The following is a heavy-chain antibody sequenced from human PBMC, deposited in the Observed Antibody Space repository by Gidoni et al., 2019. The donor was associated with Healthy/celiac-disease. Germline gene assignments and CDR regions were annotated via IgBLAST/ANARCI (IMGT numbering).Heavy chain of an antibody. J-gene: IGHJ4*02. V-gene: IGHV1-69*01. CDR3: AREAEGAAPATAG. CDR2: IIPIFGTA. CDR1: GGTFSSYA. D-gene: IGHD2-2*01. Sequence: QVQLVQSGAEVKKPGSSGKVSCKASGGTFSSYAISWVRQAPGQGLEWMGGIIPIFGTANSAQKFQGSVTITADESTSTAYMELSSLRSEDTAVYYCAREAEGAAPATAGWGQGTLVTVSS.